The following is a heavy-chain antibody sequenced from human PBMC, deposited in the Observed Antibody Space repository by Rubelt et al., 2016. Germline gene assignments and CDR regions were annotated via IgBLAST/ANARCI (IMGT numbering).Heavy chain of an antibody. Sequence: QVQLQGSGPGLVKPSETLSLTCTVSGDSIRKYYWSWIRQPPGKGPEWIGYVFYSGSTNYNPSLKSRVTISIDTSTSQFSLRRTSMTAADTAVYDWARGFGRGPAAMLVDYYGMDVWGQGTTVTVSS. D-gene: IGHD2-2*01. CDR1: GDSIRKYY. CDR3: ARGFGRGPAAMLVDYYGMDV. V-gene: IGHV4-59*01. J-gene: IGHJ6*02. CDR2: VFYSGST.